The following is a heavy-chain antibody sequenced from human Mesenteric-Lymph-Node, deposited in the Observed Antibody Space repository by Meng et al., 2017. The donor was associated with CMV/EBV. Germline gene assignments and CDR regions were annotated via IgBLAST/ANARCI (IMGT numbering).Heavy chain of an antibody. CDR3: ARGGRRQPFDY. V-gene: IGHV3-9*01. CDR2: ISWNSGTV. J-gene: IGHJ4*02. Sequence: LRLSCAASGFTFDDYAMHWVRQAPGKGLEWVSGISWNSGTVGYADSVKGRFTISRDNAKSSLYLQMNSLRTEDTAVYYCARGGRRQPFDYWGQGTLVTVSS. CDR1: GFTFDDYA. D-gene: IGHD1-1*01.